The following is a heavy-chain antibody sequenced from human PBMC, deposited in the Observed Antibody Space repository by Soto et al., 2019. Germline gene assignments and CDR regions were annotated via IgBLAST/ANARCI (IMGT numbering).Heavy chain of an antibody. J-gene: IGHJ5*02. CDR1: GGSISSGDYY. Sequence: SETLSLTCTVSGGSISSGDYYWSWIRQPPGKGLEWIGYIYYSGSTYYNPSLKSRVTISVDTSKNQFSLKLSSVTAADTAVYYCASGIIAAAGTIWFDPWGQGTLVTVSS. V-gene: IGHV4-30-4*01. CDR3: ASGIIAAAGTIWFDP. CDR2: IYYSGST. D-gene: IGHD6-13*01.